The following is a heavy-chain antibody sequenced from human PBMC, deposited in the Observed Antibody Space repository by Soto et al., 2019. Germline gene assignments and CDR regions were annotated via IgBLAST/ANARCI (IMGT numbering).Heavy chain of an antibody. V-gene: IGHV3-23*01. J-gene: IGHJ4*01. D-gene: IGHD5-12*01. CDR2: SSNDGDRT. CDR3: ARPPLYSHGGYFDN. CDR1: GFTFGDHA. Sequence: PGGSLRLTCAPSGFTFGDHAMTWLRQAPGKGLEWVSTSSNDGDRTFYADSVRGRFSASRDSSNNTLYLHMNSPRADDTAVYFCARPPLYSHGGYFDNWGHGTLVTVSS.